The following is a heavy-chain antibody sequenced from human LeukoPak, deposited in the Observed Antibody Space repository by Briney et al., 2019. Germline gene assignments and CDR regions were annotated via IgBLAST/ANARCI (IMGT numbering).Heavy chain of an antibody. V-gene: IGHV4-39*07. J-gene: IGHJ5*02. CDR3: AIHYTEDIVVGPAASPETRNNWFDP. CDR2: IYYSGRT. CDR1: GGSISSSSYY. D-gene: IGHD2-2*01. Sequence: PSETLSLTCTVSGGSISSSSYYWGWIRQPPGKGLEWIGSIYYSGRTYYNPSLKSRVTISVDTSKNQFSLKLRSVTAADTALYYCAIHYTEDIVVGPAASPETRNNWFDPWGQGTLVTVSS.